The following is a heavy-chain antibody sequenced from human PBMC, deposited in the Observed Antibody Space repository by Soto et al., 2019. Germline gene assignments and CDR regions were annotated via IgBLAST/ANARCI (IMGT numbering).Heavy chain of an antibody. J-gene: IGHJ4*02. CDR1: GSAISSSTSY. CDR3: ARHGPWAPLDD. D-gene: IGHD7-27*01. CDR2: MWYGRNT. Sequence: EFPSLTCSVSGSAISSSTSYWAWVGQPRGKGLEWIGSMWYGRNTFYNPSLQSRVTISVDTSKNQLSLRQSSEICPDMAVHFCARHGPWAPLDDWGQGTLVTVS. V-gene: IGHV4-39*01.